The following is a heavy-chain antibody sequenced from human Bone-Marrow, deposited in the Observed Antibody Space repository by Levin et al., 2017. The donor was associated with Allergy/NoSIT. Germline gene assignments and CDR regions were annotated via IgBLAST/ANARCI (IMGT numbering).Heavy chain of an antibody. CDR1: GGSVSSGYYY. CDR3: ARDAIVGVLPDY. J-gene: IGHJ4*02. V-gene: IGHV4-61*01. Sequence: SQTLSLPCSVSGGSVSSGYYYWSWVRQPPGKRLEWIGYISYSGTTDYNPSLRSRVTISVDASKNQFFLKLNSVTAADTAVYYCARDAIVGVLPDYWGLGTLVTVSS. D-gene: IGHD3-3*01. CDR2: ISYSGTT.